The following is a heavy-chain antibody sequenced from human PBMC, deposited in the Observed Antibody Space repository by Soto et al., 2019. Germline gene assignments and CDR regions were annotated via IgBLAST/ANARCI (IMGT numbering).Heavy chain of an antibody. CDR1: GFSFASSW. CDR2: IYPGDSDT. V-gene: IGHV5-51*01. Sequence: GESLKISCKDSGFSFASSWIGWVRQMPGKGLGWVGVIYPGDSDTXXSPSFQGXXTISAYKSISTXYLQWXRLKALDTAMYYCARGDYRVLEFWGQGTLVTVSS. D-gene: IGHD4-4*01. CDR3: ARGDYRVLEF. J-gene: IGHJ4*02.